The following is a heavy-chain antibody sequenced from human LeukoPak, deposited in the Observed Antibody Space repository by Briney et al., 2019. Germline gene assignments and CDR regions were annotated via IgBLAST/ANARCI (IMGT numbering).Heavy chain of an antibody. D-gene: IGHD5-12*01. Sequence: ASVKVSCKASGCAFTGYYMHWVRQAPGQGLEWMGWINPNSGGTNYAQKFQGRVTMTRDTSISTAYMELSRLRSDDTAVYYCARVPGYSGYDYWGQGTLVTVSS. CDR3: ARVPGYSGYDY. CDR1: GCAFTGYY. V-gene: IGHV1-2*02. CDR2: INPNSGGT. J-gene: IGHJ4*02.